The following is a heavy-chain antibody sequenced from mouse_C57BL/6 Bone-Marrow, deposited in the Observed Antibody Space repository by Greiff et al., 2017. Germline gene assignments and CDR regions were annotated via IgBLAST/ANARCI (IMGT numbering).Heavy chain of an antibody. CDR2: IDPENGDT. V-gene: IGHV14-4*01. D-gene: IGHD1-1*01. CDR3: TVSAFITTVVGGY. Sequence: VQLQQSGAELVRPGASVKLSCTASGFNIKDDYMHWVKQRPEQGLEWIGWIDPENGDTEYASKFQGKGTITADTSSNTTYLQLSSLTSEDTAVYYCTVSAFITTVVGGYWGQGTTLTVSS. J-gene: IGHJ2*01. CDR1: GFNIKDDY.